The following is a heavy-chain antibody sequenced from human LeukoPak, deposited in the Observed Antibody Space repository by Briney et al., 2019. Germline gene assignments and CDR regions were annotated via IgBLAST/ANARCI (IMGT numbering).Heavy chain of an antibody. CDR3: ARGLRVAAGSDY. J-gene: IGHJ4*02. D-gene: IGHD6-13*01. V-gene: IGHV3-21*01. Sequence: GGSLRLSCAASGFTFSSYSMNWVRQAPGKGLEWVSSISSSSSYIYYADSVKGRFTISRDNAKNSLYLQMNSLRAEDTAVYYCARGLRVAAGSDYWGQGTLVTVSS. CDR2: ISSSSSYI. CDR1: GFTFSSYS.